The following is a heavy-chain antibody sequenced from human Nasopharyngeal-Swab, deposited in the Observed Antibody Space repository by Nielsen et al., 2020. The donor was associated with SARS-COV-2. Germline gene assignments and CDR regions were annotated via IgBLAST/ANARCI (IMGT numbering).Heavy chain of an antibody. CDR2: ISTSSSYI. CDR3: VRGHCTGGSCPLDH. Sequence: GGSLRLSCVASGYSFRTYGMSWVRQAPGKGLELVSSISTSSSYIYYADSVKGRFTISRDNAKSSLHLQMNSLRVEDTARYYCVRGHCTGGSCPLDHWGQGTLVTVSS. V-gene: IGHV3-21*04. CDR1: GYSFRTYG. J-gene: IGHJ4*02. D-gene: IGHD2-15*01.